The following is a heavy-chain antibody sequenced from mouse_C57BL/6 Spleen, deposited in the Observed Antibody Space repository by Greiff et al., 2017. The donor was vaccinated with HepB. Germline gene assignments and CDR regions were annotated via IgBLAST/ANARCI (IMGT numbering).Heavy chain of an antibody. D-gene: IGHD1-1*01. CDR2: ISYDGSN. J-gene: IGHJ3*01. Sequence: VQLQQSGPGLVKPSQSLSLTCSVTGYSITSGYYWNWIRQFPGNKLEWMGYISYDGSNNYKPSLKNRISITRDTSKNQFFLKLNSVTTEDTATYYCARDHGSSFAWFAYWGQGTLVTVSA. CDR3: ARDHGSSFAWFAY. V-gene: IGHV3-6*01. CDR1: GYSITSGYY.